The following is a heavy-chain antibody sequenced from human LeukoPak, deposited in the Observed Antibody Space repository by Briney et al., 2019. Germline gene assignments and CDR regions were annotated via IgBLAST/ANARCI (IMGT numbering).Heavy chain of an antibody. CDR3: ATAPYGDGDY. Sequence: ASVKVSCKVSGYTLTELSMHWVRQAPGKGLEWMGGFDPEDGETIYAQKFQGRVTVTEDTSTDTAYMELSSLGSEDTAVYYCATAPYGDGDYWGQGTLVTVSS. CDR1: GYTLTELS. D-gene: IGHD4-17*01. J-gene: IGHJ4*02. V-gene: IGHV1-24*01. CDR2: FDPEDGET.